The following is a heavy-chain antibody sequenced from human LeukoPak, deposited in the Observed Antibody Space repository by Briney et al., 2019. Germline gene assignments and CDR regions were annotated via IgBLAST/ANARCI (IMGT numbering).Heavy chain of an antibody. V-gene: IGHV4-34*01. CDR2: INHSGST. CDR1: GGSFSGYY. Sequence: SETLSLTCAVYGGSFSGYYWSWIRQPPGKGLEWIGEINHSGSTNYNPSLKSRVTISVDTSKNQFSLKLSSVTAADTAVYYCARSRGIAARPHYYYGMDVWGQGTTVTVSS. D-gene: IGHD6-6*01. J-gene: IGHJ6*02. CDR3: ARSRGIAARPHYYYGMDV.